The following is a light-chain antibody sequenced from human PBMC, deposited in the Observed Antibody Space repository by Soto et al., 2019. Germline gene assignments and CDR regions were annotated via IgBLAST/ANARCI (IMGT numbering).Light chain of an antibody. CDR1: QSVTTW. Sequence: DIQMTQSPSTLSASGGYRVTITGGASQSVTTWLAWYQQKPGKAPKLLIYKASTLKSGVPSRFSGSGSGTEFTLTISSLQPDDFATYYCQHYNSYSEAFGQGTKVDIK. J-gene: IGKJ1*01. CDR3: QHYNSYSEA. CDR2: KAS. V-gene: IGKV1-5*03.